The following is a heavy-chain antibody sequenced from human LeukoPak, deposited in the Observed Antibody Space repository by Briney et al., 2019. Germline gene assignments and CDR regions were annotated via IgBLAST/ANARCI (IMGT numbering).Heavy chain of an antibody. CDR2: IYYSRGT. CDR1: GVSITTYY. V-gene: IGHV4-59*08. Sequence: SETLSLTCTVSGVSITTYYWSWIRQPPGKGLEWIGYIYYSRGTMYNPSLKSRVTISIDTSKSQLSLKVNSVTAADTAVYYCARIPDSSGYEAFDYWGQGTLVTVSS. J-gene: IGHJ4*02. D-gene: IGHD3-22*01. CDR3: ARIPDSSGYEAFDY.